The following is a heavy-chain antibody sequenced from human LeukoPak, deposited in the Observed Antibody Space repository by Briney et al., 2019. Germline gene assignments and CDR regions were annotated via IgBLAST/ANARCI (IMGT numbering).Heavy chain of an antibody. CDR2: IIPIFGTA. CDR1: GGTFSSYA. V-gene: IGHV1-69*13. CDR3: ARLYFSTYCSSTSCYRLHAFDI. D-gene: IGHD2-2*02. J-gene: IGHJ3*02. Sequence: ASVTVSCKASGGTFSSYAISWVRQAPGQGLEWMGGIIPIFGTANYAQKFQGRVTITADESTSTAYMELSSLRSVDTAVYYCARLYFSTYCSSTSCYRLHAFDIWGQGTMVTVSS.